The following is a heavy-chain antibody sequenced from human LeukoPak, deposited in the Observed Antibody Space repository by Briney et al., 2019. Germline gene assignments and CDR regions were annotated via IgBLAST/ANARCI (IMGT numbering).Heavy chain of an antibody. CDR2: ITGSGSST. D-gene: IGHD6-19*01. CDR3: AKRERQSFAY. Sequence: GGSLRLSCAASGFTFSDYAMTCVRQAPGKGLEWVSRITGSGSSTFYADSVKGRFTISRDNSKNTVSLQMSGLRAEDTAVYYCAKRERQSFAYWGQGTLVTVSS. V-gene: IGHV3-23*01. J-gene: IGHJ4*02. CDR1: GFTFSDYA.